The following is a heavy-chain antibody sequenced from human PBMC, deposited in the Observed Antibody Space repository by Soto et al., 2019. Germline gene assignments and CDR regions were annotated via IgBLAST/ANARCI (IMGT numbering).Heavy chain of an antibody. CDR2: IYWDDDK. CDR1: GFSLSTSGVG. CDR3: AHRLHYGDPSDAFDI. J-gene: IGHJ3*02. D-gene: IGHD4-17*01. V-gene: IGHV2-5*02. Sequence: QITLKESGPTLVKPTQTLTLTCTFSGFSLSTSGVGVGWIRQPPGKALEWLALIYWDDDKRYSPSLKSRLTITKDTAKTQVVLTMTNMDPVDTATYYCAHRLHYGDPSDAFDIWGQGTMVTVSS.